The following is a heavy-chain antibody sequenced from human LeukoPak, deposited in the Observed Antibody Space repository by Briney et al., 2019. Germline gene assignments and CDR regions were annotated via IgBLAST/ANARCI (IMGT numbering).Heavy chain of an antibody. D-gene: IGHD3-22*01. CDR2: IKSKTDGGTT. J-gene: IGHJ4*02. V-gene: IGHV3-15*01. CDR3: TAVPHDSAV. Sequence: PGGSLRLSCAASGFTFSSYSMNWVRQAPGKGLEWVGHIKSKTDGGTTDYAAPVQGRFTISRDDSKDRLYLQMNSLKTEDTAVYYCTAVPHDSAVWGRGTLVTVSS. CDR1: GFTFSSYS.